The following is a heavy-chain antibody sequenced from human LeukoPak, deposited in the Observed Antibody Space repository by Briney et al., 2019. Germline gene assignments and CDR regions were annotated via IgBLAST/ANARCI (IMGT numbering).Heavy chain of an antibody. CDR3: ARVDYYDSSAYYSGLFGY. D-gene: IGHD3-22*01. CDR2: ISSSGSTI. Sequence: GGSLRLSCAASGFTFSSYEMNWVRQAPGKGLEWVSYISSSGSTIYYADSVKGRFTISRDNAKNSLYLQMNSLRAEDTAVYYCARVDYYDSSAYYSGLFGYWGQGTLATVSS. CDR1: GFTFSSYE. J-gene: IGHJ4*02. V-gene: IGHV3-48*03.